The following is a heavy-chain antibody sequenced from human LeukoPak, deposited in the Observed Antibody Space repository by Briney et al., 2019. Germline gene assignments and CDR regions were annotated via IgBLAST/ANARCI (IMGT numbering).Heavy chain of an antibody. D-gene: IGHD1-1*01. Sequence: GGSLTLSCAASGFTFSKAWMTWVRQSPGKGLEWVGRIKKEADGGTTDYTDPVKGIFTMSRDDSKKTLYLQMDSLKLEDTAIYYCATGNGGYYDFWGQGTLVTVSS. V-gene: IGHV3-15*05. CDR3: ATGNGGYYDF. CDR1: GFTFSKAW. J-gene: IGHJ4*02. CDR2: IKKEADGGTT.